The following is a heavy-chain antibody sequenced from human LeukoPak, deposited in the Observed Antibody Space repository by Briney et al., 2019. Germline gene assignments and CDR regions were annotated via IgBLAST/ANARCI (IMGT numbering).Heavy chain of an antibody. CDR3: ARSLANWFDP. Sequence: PSGTLSLTCTVSGGSISSYYWSWIRQPPGKGLEWIGYIYYSGSTNYNPSLKSRVTISVDTSKNQFSLKLSSVTAADTAVYYCARSLANWFDPWGQGTLVTVSS. CDR2: IYYSGST. V-gene: IGHV4-59*08. CDR1: GGSISSYY. J-gene: IGHJ5*02.